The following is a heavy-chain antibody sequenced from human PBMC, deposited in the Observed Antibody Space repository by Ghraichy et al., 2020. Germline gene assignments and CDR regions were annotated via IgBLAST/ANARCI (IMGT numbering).Heavy chain of an antibody. D-gene: IGHD1-26*01. V-gene: IGHV3-30*18. CDR1: GFTFSSYG. CDR3: AKAVYSGKDAGVDY. J-gene: IGHJ4*02. CDR2: ISYDGSNK. Sequence: GGSLRLSCAASGFTFSSYGRHWVRQAPGKGLEWVAVISYDGSNKYYADSVKGRFTISRDNSKNTLYLQMNSLRAEDTAVYYCAKAVYSGKDAGVDYWGQGTLVTVSS.